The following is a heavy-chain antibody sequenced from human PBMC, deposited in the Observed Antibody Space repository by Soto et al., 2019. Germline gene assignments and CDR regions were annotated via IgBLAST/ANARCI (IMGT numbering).Heavy chain of an antibody. J-gene: IGHJ5*02. V-gene: IGHV1-18*01. D-gene: IGHD2-2*03. CDR3: ARDSVDIVVVPAATVLAWFDP. CDR2: ISAYNGNT. Sequence: GAPVKVSCKAFGYTFTSHGISWVRQAPGKGVEWMGWISAYNGNTNYAQKLQGRVTMTTDTSTSTAYMELRSLRSDDTAVYYCARDSVDIVVVPAATVLAWFDPWGQGTLVTVSS. CDR1: GYTFTSHG.